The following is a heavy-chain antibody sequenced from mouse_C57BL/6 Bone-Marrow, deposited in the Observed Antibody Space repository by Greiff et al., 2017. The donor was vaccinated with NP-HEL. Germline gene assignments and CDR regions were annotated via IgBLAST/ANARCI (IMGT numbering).Heavy chain of an antibody. CDR2: IHPNSGST. V-gene: IGHV1-64*01. J-gene: IGHJ2*01. Sequence: QVQLQQPGAELVKPGASVKLSCKASGYTFTSSWMHWVKQRPGQGLEWIGMIHPNSGSTNYNEKFKSKATLTVDKSSSTAYMQLSSLTSEDSAVYYCAPQQRYYFDYWGQGTTLTVSS. CDR1: GYTFTSSW. CDR3: APQQRYYFDY.